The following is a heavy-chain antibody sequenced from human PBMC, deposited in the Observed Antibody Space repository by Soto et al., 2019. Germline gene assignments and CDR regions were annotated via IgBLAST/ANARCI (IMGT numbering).Heavy chain of an antibody. CDR3: ARTDTSDWYFWYLDL. V-gene: IGHV2-26*01. J-gene: IGHJ2*01. Sequence: QVTLKESGPVLVKPTEPLTLTCTVSGFSLSNPRMGVSWIRQPPGKALEWLAHLFPNDEKSYTTSLRTRLSVSKDTSKSQVVLTMTNMDPVDTGTYYCARTDTSDWYFWYLDLWGRGTRVTVSS. CDR2: LFPNDEK. CDR1: GFSLSNPRMG. D-gene: IGHD6-13*01.